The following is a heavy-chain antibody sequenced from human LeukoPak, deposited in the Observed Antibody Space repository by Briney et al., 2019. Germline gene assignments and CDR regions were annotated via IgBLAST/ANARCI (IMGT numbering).Heavy chain of an antibody. CDR1: GFTFSTYS. V-gene: IGHV3-21*06. J-gene: IGHJ3*02. Sequence: GGSLRLSSAASGFTFSTYSMNWVRQAPGKGLEWVSSIATSSDYIYYAGSLKGRFTISRDNAKNSLYLHMNSLRPDDTAVYYCARGRSITILRGVAISDGFDIWGQGTKVTVS. CDR3: ARGRSITILRGVAISDGFDI. CDR2: IATSSDYI. D-gene: IGHD3-10*01.